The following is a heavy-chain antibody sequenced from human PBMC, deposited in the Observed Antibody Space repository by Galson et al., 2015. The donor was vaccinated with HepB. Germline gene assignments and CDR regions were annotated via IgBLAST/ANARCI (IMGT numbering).Heavy chain of an antibody. CDR1: GGSINSNTYY. J-gene: IGHJ4*02. CDR2: ISNSGNT. V-gene: IGHV4-39*02. D-gene: IGHD6-19*01. Sequence: SETLSLTCTVSGGSINSNTYYWGWIRQPPERGLEWIGIISNSGNTYYSPSLKSRVAISIDSSKNHFSLNLTSVTAADTAFYFCARVMGIGVATITAFDNWGQGILVTVSS. CDR3: ARVMGIGVATITAFDN.